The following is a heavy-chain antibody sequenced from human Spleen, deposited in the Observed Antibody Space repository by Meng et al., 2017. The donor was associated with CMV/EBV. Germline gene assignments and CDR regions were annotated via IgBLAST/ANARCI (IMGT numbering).Heavy chain of an antibody. CDR1: GYTFTSYG. Sequence: ASVKVSCQASGYTFTSYGITWVRQAPGQGLEWMGWISAYNHNTHYAQSLQDRVTMTTDTSTSTAYMELRSLRSDDTAVYYCARVRSIVVVPARAPLDYWGQGTLVTVSS. CDR3: ARVRSIVVVPARAPLDY. V-gene: IGHV1-18*01. J-gene: IGHJ4*02. D-gene: IGHD2-2*01. CDR2: ISAYNHNT.